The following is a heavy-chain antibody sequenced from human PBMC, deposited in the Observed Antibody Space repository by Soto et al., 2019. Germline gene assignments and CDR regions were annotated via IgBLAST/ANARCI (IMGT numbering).Heavy chain of an antibody. J-gene: IGHJ3*02. Sequence: EVQLVESGGGLVKPGGSLRLSCAASGFTFSNAWMNWVRQAPGKGLEWVGRIKSKTDGGTTDYAAPVKGRFTISRDDSKNTLSLQVNRLETEDTGGYYCTTGRLRRGGAFDIWGQGTMVTVSS. CDR1: GFTFSNAW. CDR2: IKSKTDGGTT. CDR3: TTGRLRRGGAFDI. V-gene: IGHV3-15*07. D-gene: IGHD3-10*01.